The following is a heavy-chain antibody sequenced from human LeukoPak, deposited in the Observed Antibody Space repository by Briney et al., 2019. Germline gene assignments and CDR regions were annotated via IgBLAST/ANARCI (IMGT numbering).Heavy chain of an antibody. Sequence: PGGSLRLSCAAPGFTFSSYGMHWVRQAPGKGLEWVAVISYDGSNKYYADSVKGRFTISRDNSKNTLYLQMNSLRAEDTAVYYCAKDFQSGTNDYWGQGTLVTVSS. V-gene: IGHV3-30*18. CDR3: AKDFQSGTNDY. CDR1: GFTFSSYG. CDR2: ISYDGSNK. D-gene: IGHD1-26*01. J-gene: IGHJ4*02.